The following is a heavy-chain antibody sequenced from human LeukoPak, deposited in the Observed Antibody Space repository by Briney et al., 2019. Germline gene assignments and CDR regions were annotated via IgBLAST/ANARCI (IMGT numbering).Heavy chain of an antibody. V-gene: IGHV4-61*01. Sequence: SETLSLTCSVSGGSVSSGSYYWSWIRQPPGKGLEWIGYIYYSGSTNYNPSLKSRVTISVDTSKNQLSLKLSSVTAADTAVHYCARGGSGYPFDYWGQGALVTVSS. CDR1: GGSVSSGSYY. CDR2: IYYSGST. CDR3: ARGGSGYPFDY. J-gene: IGHJ4*02. D-gene: IGHD3-3*01.